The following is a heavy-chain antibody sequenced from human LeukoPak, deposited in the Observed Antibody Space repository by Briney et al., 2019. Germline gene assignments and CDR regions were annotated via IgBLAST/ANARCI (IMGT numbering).Heavy chain of an antibody. J-gene: IGHJ4*02. CDR1: GGSFSDYY. CDR3: ARGRDGYNFHPFDF. Sequence: ASETLSLTCAVYGGSFSDYYWSWIRQPPGKGLEWITEINHSGSTNYNPSLKSRVTISVDTSNNQFSLKLSSVTAADTAVYYCARGRDGYNFHPFDFWGQGTLVTVSS. CDR2: INHSGST. D-gene: IGHD5-24*01. V-gene: IGHV4-34*01.